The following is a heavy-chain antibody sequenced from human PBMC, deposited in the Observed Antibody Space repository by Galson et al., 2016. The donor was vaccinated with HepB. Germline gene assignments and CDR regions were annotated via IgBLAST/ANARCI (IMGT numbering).Heavy chain of an antibody. CDR3: TRGEVRVWNNGMIWSLDY. Sequence: SETLSLTCAVSGDSISTTYWWTWVRQSPGKGLEWIGEIYHSGSTNYNPSLKSRLTISLDNSKNRFSLNLTSVTAADTAIYYCTRGEVRVWNNGMIWSLDYWGQGALVTVSS. CDR2: IYHSGST. V-gene: IGHV4-4*02. CDR1: GDSISTTYW. D-gene: IGHD1/OR15-1a*01. J-gene: IGHJ4*02.